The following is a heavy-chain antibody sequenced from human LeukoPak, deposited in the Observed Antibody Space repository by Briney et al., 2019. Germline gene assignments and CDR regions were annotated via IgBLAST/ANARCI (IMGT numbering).Heavy chain of an antibody. V-gene: IGHV3-21*01. Sequence: GGSLRLSCAASGFSFSSYEMNWVRQAPGKGLEWVSSISSSSSYIYYADSVKGRFTISRDNAKNSLYLQMNSLRAEDTAVYYCARGPKYYDFWSGAEYYFDYWGQGTLVTVSS. J-gene: IGHJ4*02. CDR1: GFSFSSYE. CDR3: ARGPKYYDFWSGAEYYFDY. D-gene: IGHD3-3*01. CDR2: ISSSSSYI.